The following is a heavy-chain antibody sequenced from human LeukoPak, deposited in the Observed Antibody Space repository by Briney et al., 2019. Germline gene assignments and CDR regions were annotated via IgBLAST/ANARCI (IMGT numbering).Heavy chain of an antibody. CDR1: GGSISSGGYS. J-gene: IGHJ5*02. D-gene: IGHD3-16*01. V-gene: IGHV4-30-2*06. CDR3: ARGVTGGGYWFDP. CDR2: IYRSGST. Sequence: TLSLTCAVSGGSISSGGYSWSWIRQSPGKGLEWIGYIYRSGSTYYNPSLKSRVTISVDRSKNQFSLKLSSVTAADTAVYYCARGVTGGGYWFDPWGQGTQVTVSS.